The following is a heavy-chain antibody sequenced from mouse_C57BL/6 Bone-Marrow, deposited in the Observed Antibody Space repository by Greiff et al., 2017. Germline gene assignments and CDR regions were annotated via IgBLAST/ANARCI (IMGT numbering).Heavy chain of an antibody. Sequence: EVKVVESGGGLVQPGGSLKLSCAASGFTFSDYYMYWVRQTPEKRLEWVAYISNGGGSTYYPDTVKGRFTISRDNAKNTLYLQMCSLKSEDTAMYYCARQDYDYACYAMDYWGQGTSVTVSS. CDR1: GFTFSDYY. CDR2: ISNGGGST. CDR3: ARQDYDYACYAMDY. D-gene: IGHD2-4*01. V-gene: IGHV5-12*01. J-gene: IGHJ4*01.